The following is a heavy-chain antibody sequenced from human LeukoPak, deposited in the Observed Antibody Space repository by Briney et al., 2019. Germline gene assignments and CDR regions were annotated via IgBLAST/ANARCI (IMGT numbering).Heavy chain of an antibody. D-gene: IGHD2-2*01. CDR1: GFTFSSYW. Sequence: GGSLRLSCAASGFTFSSYWMSWVRQAPGKGLEWVANIKQDGSEKYYVDSVKGRFTISRDNAKNSLYLQMNSLRAEVTAVYYCARDWYCSSTSCSPDAFDIWGQGTMVTVSS. CDR2: IKQDGSEK. CDR3: ARDWYCSSTSCSPDAFDI. V-gene: IGHV3-7*01. J-gene: IGHJ3*02.